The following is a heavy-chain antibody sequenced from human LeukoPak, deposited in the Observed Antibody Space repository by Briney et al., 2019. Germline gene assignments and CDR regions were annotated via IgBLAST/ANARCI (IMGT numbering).Heavy chain of an antibody. CDR1: GGSFSGYY. CDR2: INNSGST. CDR3: ARERGLNDY. V-gene: IGHV4-34*01. J-gene: IGHJ4*02. D-gene: IGHD1-1*01. Sequence: SETLSLTCAVYGGSFSGYYWSWIRQPSGKGLEWIGKINNSGSTNYNPSLKSRVTISVDTSKNQFSLELSSVTAADTAVYYCARERGLNDYWGQGTLVTVSS.